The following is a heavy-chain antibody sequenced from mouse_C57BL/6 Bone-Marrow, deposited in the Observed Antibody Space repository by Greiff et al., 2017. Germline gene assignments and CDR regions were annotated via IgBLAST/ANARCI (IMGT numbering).Heavy chain of an antibody. CDR2: IDPSDSYT. J-gene: IGHJ3*01. CDR1: GYTFTSYW. CDR3: ARQLRSRFAY. Sequence: VQLQQSGAELVMPGASVKLSCKASGYTFTSYWMHWVKQRPGQGLEWIGEIDPSDSYTNYNQKFKGKSTLTVDKSSSTAYMQLSSLTSEDSAVYYCARQLRSRFAYWGQGTLVTVSA. D-gene: IGHD3-2*02. V-gene: IGHV1-69*01.